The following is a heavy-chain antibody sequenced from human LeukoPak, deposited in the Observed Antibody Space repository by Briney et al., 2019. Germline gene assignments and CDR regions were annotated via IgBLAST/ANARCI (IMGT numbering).Heavy chain of an antibody. CDR1: GFTFSSYW. Sequence: KPGGSLRLSCAASGFTFSSYWMHWVRQAPGKGLEWVSSISVVSTYKNYADSVKGRFTISRDNAKNLLFLQMSSLRAEDTAVYYCARDGSGFYHYYYMDVWGKGTTVTVSS. CDR3: ARDGSGFYHYYYMDV. D-gene: IGHD6-25*01. CDR2: ISVVSTYK. J-gene: IGHJ6*03. V-gene: IGHV3-21*06.